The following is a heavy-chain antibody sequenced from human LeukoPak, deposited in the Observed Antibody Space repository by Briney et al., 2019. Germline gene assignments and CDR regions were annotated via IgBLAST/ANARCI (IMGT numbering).Heavy chain of an antibody. CDR1: GGSISSYY. V-gene: IGHV4-59*12. J-gene: IGHJ4*02. CDR3: ARGRIILGVVLWTYFDY. CDR2: IYYSGST. Sequence: PSETLSLTCTVSGGSISSYYWSWIRQPPGKGLEWIGYIYYSGSTNYNPSLKGRVTISVDTSKNQFSLKLSSVTAADTAVYYCARGRIILGVVLWTYFDYWGQGTLVTVSS. D-gene: IGHD2-2*01.